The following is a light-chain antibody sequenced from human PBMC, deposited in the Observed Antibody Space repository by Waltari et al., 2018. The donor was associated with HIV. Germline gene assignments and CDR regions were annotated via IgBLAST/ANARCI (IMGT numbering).Light chain of an antibody. CDR3: SSYTSSTYV. V-gene: IGLV2-14*01. CDR1: YSVVGGDNY. CDR2: DVS. Sequence: QSPLTQPAAVSGSPGPSLTISSPGTYSVVGGDNYVSWYQQHPGKAPKLMIYDVSNRPSGVSNRFSGSKSGNTASLTISGLQAEDEADYYCSSYTSSTYVFGTGTKVTVL. J-gene: IGLJ1*01.